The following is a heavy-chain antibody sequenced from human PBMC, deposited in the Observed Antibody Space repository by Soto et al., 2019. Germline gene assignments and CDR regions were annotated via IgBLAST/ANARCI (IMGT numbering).Heavy chain of an antibody. CDR2: IDPSDSYT. J-gene: IGHJ4*02. V-gene: IGHV5-10-1*01. Sequence: GESLKISCKGSGYSFTSYWISWVRQMPVKGLEWMGRIDPSDSYTNYSPSFQGHVTISADKSISTAYLQWSSLKASDTAMYYCASPPHCSGGSCYSAWGQGTLVTVYS. CDR3: ASPPHCSGGSCYSA. D-gene: IGHD2-15*01. CDR1: GYSFTSYW.